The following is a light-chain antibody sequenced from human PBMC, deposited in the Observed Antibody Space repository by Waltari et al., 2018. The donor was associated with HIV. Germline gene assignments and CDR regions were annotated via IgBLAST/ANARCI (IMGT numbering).Light chain of an antibody. J-gene: IGKJ2*01. CDR2: DAS. Sequence: DIQMTQSPSSLSASVGDRVTITCQASQDISNYLNWYQQKPGKAPKLLIYDASNLETGVPSRFCGSGSGTDFTFTISSLQPEDIATYYCQQYDNLPSYTFGQGTKLEIK. CDR3: QQYDNLPSYT. V-gene: IGKV1-33*01. CDR1: QDISNY.